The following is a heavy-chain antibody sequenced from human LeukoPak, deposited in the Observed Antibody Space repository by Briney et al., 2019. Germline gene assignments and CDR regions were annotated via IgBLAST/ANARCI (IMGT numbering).Heavy chain of an antibody. Sequence: SVKVSCKASGFTFISSTIQWVRQARGQRLEWMGWIVVGSGNTNYAQNFQERVTITRDMSTSTAYMELSSLRSEDTAVYYCAADLPGGAMFDPWGQGTLVTVSS. D-gene: IGHD3-16*01. V-gene: IGHV1-58*02. CDR1: GFTFISST. J-gene: IGHJ5*02. CDR2: IVVGSGNT. CDR3: AADLPGGAMFDP.